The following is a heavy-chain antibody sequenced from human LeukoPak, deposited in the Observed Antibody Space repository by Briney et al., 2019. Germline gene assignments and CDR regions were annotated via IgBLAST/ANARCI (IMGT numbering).Heavy chain of an antibody. CDR1: GFTFSSYG. J-gene: IGHJ4*02. D-gene: IGHD2-2*01. CDR2: IRYDGSNK. CDR3: AKSQDQLLVYYFDY. Sequence: GGSLRLSCAASGFTFSSYGMHWVRQAPGKGLEWVAFIRYDGSNKYYADSVKGRFTISRDNSKNTLYLQMNSLRAEDTAVYYCAKSQDQLLVYYFDYWGQGTLVTASS. V-gene: IGHV3-30*02.